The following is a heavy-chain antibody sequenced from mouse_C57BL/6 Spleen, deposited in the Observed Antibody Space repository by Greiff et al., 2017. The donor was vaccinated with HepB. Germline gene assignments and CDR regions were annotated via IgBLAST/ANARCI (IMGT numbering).Heavy chain of an antibody. V-gene: IGHV10-3*01. CDR2: IRSKSSNYAK. CDR1: GFPFNTYA. D-gene: IGHD1-1*01. CDR3: VRDATTGWYFDV. Sequence: GGLVQPKGSLKLPCAASGFPFNTYAMHWVRQAPGKGLEGVARIRSKSSNYAKYYADSVKDRLTISRDDSQSMLYLQMNNLKTEDTAMYYCVRDATTGWYFDVWGTGTTVTVSS. J-gene: IGHJ1*03.